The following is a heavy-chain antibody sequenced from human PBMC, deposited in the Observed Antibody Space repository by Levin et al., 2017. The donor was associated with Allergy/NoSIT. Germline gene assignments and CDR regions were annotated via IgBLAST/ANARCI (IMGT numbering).Heavy chain of an antibody. J-gene: IGHJ1*01. CDR1: GFTFDDYG. D-gene: IGHD6-13*01. V-gene: IGHV4-38-2*01. CDR3: APQDSIAAAGNHFQH. CDR2: IYYRGST. Sequence: RAGGSLRLSCAASGFTFDDYGMCWVRQVPGKGLEWIGSIYYRGSTYYNPSLKSRVTISVDTSKNQFSLKLSSVTAVDTAVYYCAPQDSIAAAGNHFQHWGQGTLVTVSS.